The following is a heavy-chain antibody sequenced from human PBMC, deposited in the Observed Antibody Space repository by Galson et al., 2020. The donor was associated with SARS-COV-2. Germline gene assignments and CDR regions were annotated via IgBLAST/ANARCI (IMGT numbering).Heavy chain of an antibody. V-gene: IGHV1-2*02. Sequence: ASVKVSCKASGYTFTGYYMHWVRQAPGQGLEWMGWINPNSGGTNYAQKFQGRVTMTRDTSISTAYMELSRLRSDDTAVYYCARDPLMTTVLTRGDYYYYGMDVWGQGTPVTVSS. CDR3: ARDPLMTTVLTRGDYYYYGMDV. D-gene: IGHD4-17*01. CDR1: GYTFTGYY. CDR2: INPNSGGT. J-gene: IGHJ6*02.